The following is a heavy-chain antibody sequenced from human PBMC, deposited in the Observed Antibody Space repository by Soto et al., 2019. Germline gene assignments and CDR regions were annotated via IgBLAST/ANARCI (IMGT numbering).Heavy chain of an antibody. CDR3: ARGRTIFGVVSKYYFDY. CDR1: GGFISSYY. CDR2: IYYSGST. D-gene: IGHD3-3*01. J-gene: IGHJ4*02. Sequence: SETLSLTCTVSGGFISSYYWSWIRQPPGKGLEWIGYIYYSGSTNYNPSLKSRVTISVDTSKNQFSLKLSSVTAADTAVYYCARGRTIFGVVSKYYFDYWGQGTLVTVSS. V-gene: IGHV4-59*01.